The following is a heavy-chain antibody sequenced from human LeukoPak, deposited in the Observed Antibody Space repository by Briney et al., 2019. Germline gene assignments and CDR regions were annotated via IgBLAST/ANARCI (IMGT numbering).Heavy chain of an antibody. CDR1: GGTFSSYA. V-gene: IGHV1-69*04. J-gene: IGHJ4*02. Sequence: ASVKVSCKASGGTFSSYAISWVRHAPGQGLEWMGRIIPILGIANYAQKFQGRVTITADKSTSTAYMELSSLRSEDTAVYYCASTATPDGYNYNGAWDWGQGTLVTVSS. CDR3: ASTATPDGYNYNGAWD. CDR2: IIPILGIA. D-gene: IGHD5-24*01.